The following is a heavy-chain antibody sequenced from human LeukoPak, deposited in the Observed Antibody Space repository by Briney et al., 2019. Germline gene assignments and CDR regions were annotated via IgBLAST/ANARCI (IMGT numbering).Heavy chain of an antibody. Sequence: SETLSLTCTVSGGSISSGDYYWSWIRQPPGKGLEWFGYIYYSGSTYYNPSLKSRVTISVDTSKNQFSLKLSSVTAADTAVYYCARDGSYDSSGYYYSDYWGQGTLVTVSS. J-gene: IGHJ4*02. CDR3: ARDGSYDSSGYYYSDY. CDR2: IYYSGST. V-gene: IGHV4-30-4*01. D-gene: IGHD3-22*01. CDR1: GGSISSGDYY.